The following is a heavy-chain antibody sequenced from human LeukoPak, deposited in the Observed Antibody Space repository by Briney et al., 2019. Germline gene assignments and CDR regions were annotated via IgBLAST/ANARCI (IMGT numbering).Heavy chain of an antibody. Sequence: SETLSLTCTVSGGSISSFYWSWIRQPPGKGLEWIGYIYYTGNTNYNPSLTSRVTISLDASKSQFSLKLSFVTAADTAMYYRARSYSSGSYYSPFDPWGQGTLVTVSS. CDR1: GGSISSFY. V-gene: IGHV4-59*01. CDR3: ARSYSSGSYYSPFDP. CDR2: IYYTGNT. D-gene: IGHD3-10*01. J-gene: IGHJ5*02.